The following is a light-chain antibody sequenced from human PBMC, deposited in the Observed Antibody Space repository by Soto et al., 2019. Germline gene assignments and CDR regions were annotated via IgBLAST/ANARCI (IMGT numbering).Light chain of an antibody. CDR1: QAINNY. CDR3: QKFNAVPT. CDR2: AAP. J-gene: IGKJ4*01. Sequence: DIQMTQSPSSLSASVGDRVTITCRASQAINNYLAWYQQKPGKVPTLLISAAPTLQSGVPSRFSGSGSGTDFTLTISSLQPEDVATYYCQKFNAVPTFGGGTKVEI. V-gene: IGKV1-27*01.